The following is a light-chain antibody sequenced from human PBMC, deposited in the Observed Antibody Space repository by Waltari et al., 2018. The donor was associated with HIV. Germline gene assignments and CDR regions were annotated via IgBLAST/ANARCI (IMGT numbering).Light chain of an antibody. J-gene: IGKJ3*01. V-gene: IGKV4-1*01. Sequence: DIVMTQSPDSLSVSLGERATIICRSSQTVLYTSSNKNYLAWYQQRPGQPPKLLIYWASTRESGVPDRFSGSGSGTDFTLTISSLQAEDVAVYYCQQYYSTPLTFGPGTKVDIK. CDR2: WAS. CDR1: QTVLYTSSNKNY. CDR3: QQYYSTPLT.